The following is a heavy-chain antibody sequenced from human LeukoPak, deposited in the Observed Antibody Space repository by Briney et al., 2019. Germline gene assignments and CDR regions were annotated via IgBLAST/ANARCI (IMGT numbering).Heavy chain of an antibody. V-gene: IGHV3-48*01. Sequence: GGSLRLSCAASGFTFSSYSMNWVRQAPGKGLEWVSYISSSSSTIYYADSVKGRFTISRDNAKNSLYLQMNSLRAEDTAAYYCARGQRVPAAIVYFDYWGQGTLVTVSS. D-gene: IGHD2-2*01. CDR1: GFTFSSYS. J-gene: IGHJ4*02. CDR2: ISSSSSTI. CDR3: ARGQRVPAAIVYFDY.